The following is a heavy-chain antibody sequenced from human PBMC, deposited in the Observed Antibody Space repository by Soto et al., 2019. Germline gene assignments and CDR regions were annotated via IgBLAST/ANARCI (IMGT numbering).Heavy chain of an antibody. Sequence: QVQLVQSGAEVKKPGASVKVSCKASGYTFTGNDIHWVRQAPGQGLEWMGWISPTSGGSIHAQKFQGRVTMTRDTSIATAYMELSRLTSDDTAVYYCARGSGTDYWGQGSLVTVSS. J-gene: IGHJ4*02. CDR1: GYTFTGND. CDR2: ISPTSGGS. V-gene: IGHV1-2*02. D-gene: IGHD6-19*01. CDR3: ARGSGTDY.